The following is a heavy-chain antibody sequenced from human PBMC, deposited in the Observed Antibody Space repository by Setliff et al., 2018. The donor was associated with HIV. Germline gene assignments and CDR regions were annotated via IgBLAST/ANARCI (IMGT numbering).Heavy chain of an antibody. J-gene: IGHJ6*02. CDR2: TPNDGSYK. V-gene: IGHV3-30*02. D-gene: IGHD3-10*01. CDR3: ARSVIGYYYYGMDV. CDR1: NFTFSFYG. Sequence: SLRLSCAASNFTFSFYGMHWVRQAPGKGLEWVAFTPNDGSYKNYADSVKGRFTISRDNSKNTLYLQMDSLRAEDTAVYYCARSVIGYYYYGMDVWGQGTLVTVSS.